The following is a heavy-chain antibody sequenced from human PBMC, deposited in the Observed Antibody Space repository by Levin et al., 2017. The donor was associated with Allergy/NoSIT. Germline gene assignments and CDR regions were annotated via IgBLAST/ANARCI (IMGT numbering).Heavy chain of an antibody. CDR2: IWYDGSNK. CDR3: ARDFRGGARKYYYDSSGPGWGFDY. Sequence: GGSLRLSCAASGFTFSSYGMHWVRQAPGKGLEWVAVIWYDGSNKYYADSVKGRFTISRDNSKNTLYLQMNSLRAEDTAVYYCARDFRGGARKYYYDSSGPGWGFDYWGQGTLVTVSS. CDR1: GFTFSSYG. J-gene: IGHJ4*02. D-gene: IGHD3-22*01. V-gene: IGHV3-33*01.